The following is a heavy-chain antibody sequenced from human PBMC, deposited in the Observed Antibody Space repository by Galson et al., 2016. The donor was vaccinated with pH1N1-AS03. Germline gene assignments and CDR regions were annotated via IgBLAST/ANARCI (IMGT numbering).Heavy chain of an antibody. CDR2: ISTYTGNT. CDR3: GGGTSDAFDI. Sequence: SVKVSCKASDYTFGIGWVRQAPGQGLEWMGWISTYTGNTKYAQKFQGRVTMTTDTSTSTAYMELRNLRSEDTAVYYCGGGTSDAFDIWGQGTMVIVSS. V-gene: IGHV1-18*01. J-gene: IGHJ3*02. D-gene: IGHD1-1*01. CDR1: DYTFG.